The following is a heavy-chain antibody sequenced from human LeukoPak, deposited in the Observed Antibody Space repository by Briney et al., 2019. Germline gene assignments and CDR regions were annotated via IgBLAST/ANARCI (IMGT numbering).Heavy chain of an antibody. CDR3: VRDAASGNNWFDP. D-gene: IGHD3-3*01. CDR1: GFTFSSC. CDR2: ISPSSSST. J-gene: IGHJ5*02. V-gene: IGHV3-48*01. Sequence: PGGSLRLSCAASGFTFSSCLNWVRQAPGKGLEWVSYISPSSSSTYYADSVKGRFTISRDNARNSLYLQMNSLSTEDTALYYCVRDAASGNNWFDPWGQGTLVTVSS.